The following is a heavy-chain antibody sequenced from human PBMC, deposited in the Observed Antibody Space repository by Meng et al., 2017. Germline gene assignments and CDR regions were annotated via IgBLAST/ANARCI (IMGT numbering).Heavy chain of an antibody. CDR1: GYTFTSYD. V-gene: IGHV1-8*03. CDR3: ARGYYGSGLFDP. J-gene: IGHJ5*02. Sequence: QVQLVQSGAEGKKHGASLKVSCKASGYTFTSYDINWVRQAPGQGLEWMGWMNPNSGNTGYAQKFQGRVTITRNTSISTAYMELSSLRSEDTAVYYCARGYYGSGLFDPWGQGTLVTVSS. CDR2: MNPNSGNT. D-gene: IGHD3-10*01.